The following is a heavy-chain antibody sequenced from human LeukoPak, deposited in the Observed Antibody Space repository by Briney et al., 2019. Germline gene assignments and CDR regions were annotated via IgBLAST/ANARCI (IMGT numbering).Heavy chain of an antibody. V-gene: IGHV3-7*03. CDR1: GFIFSNHW. Sequence: HPGGSLRLSCAASGFIFSNHWMSWVRQAPGKGLEWVANIKQDGSETYYVDSVKGRFTISRDNVEDSLYLQMNSLRAEDTALYYCAKGLKTAVGPYMGYHYYMDVWGKGTTVTVSS. CDR3: AKGLKTAVGPYMGYHYYMDV. CDR2: IKQDGSET. D-gene: IGHD5-18*01. J-gene: IGHJ6*03.